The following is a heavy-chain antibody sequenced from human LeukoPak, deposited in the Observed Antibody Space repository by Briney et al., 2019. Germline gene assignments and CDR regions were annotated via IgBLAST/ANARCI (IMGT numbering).Heavy chain of an antibody. CDR1: GYTFTDNY. J-gene: IGHJ4*02. V-gene: IGHV1-2*02. CDR3: ARRYCSSTSCYYFDY. D-gene: IGHD2-2*01. Sequence: ASVKVSCKASGYTFTDNYKHWVRQAPGQGLEWMGWINPNSAGTNYAQNFQGRVTMTRDTSINTAYMELTRLRSDDTAVYYCARRYCSSTSCYYFDYWGQGTLVTVSS. CDR2: INPNSAGT.